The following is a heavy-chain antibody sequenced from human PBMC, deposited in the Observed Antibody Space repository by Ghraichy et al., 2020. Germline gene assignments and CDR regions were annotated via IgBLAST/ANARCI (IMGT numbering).Heavy chain of an antibody. V-gene: IGHV3-21*01. CDR3: ARDMTHRYSSSYLFDY. J-gene: IGHJ4*02. CDR1: GFTFSSYS. Sequence: GGSLRLSCAASGFTFSSYSMNWVRQAPGKGLEWVSSISSSSSYIYYADSVKGRFTISRDNAKNSLYLQMNSLRAEDTAVYYCARDMTHRYSSSYLFDYWGQGTLVTVSS. CDR2: ISSSSSYI. D-gene: IGHD6-13*01.